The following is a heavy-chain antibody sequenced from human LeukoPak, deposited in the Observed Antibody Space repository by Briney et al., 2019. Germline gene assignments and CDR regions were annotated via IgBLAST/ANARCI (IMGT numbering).Heavy chain of an antibody. V-gene: IGHV4-39*01. CDR2: IYYSGST. D-gene: IGHD2-2*01. Sequence: PGGSLRLSCAASGFTFSSYWMSWVRQAPGKGLEWIGSIYYSGSTYYNPSLKSRVTISVDTSKNQFSLKLSSVTAADTAVYYCARHTHMPGLWFDYWGQGTLVTVSS. CDR1: GFTFSSYW. CDR3: ARHTHMPGLWFDY. J-gene: IGHJ4*02.